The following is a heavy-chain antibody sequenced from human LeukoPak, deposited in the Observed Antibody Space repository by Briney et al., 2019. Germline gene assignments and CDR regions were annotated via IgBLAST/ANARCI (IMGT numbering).Heavy chain of an antibody. J-gene: IGHJ6*02. V-gene: IGHV1-8*01. CDR1: GYTFTSYD. CDR3: AVTVQLDLTEPLYYDYGMDV. D-gene: IGHD1-1*01. CDR2: MNPNSGNT. Sequence: GASVKVSFTASGYTFTSYDINWVRQATGQGLEWMGWMNPNSGNTGYAQKFQGRVTMTRNTSISTAYMELSSLRSEDTAVYYCAVTVQLDLTEPLYYDYGMDVWGQGTTVTVSS.